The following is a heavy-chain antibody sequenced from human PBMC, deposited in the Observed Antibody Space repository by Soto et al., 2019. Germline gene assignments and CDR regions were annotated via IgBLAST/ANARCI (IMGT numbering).Heavy chain of an antibody. J-gene: IGHJ4*02. V-gene: IGHV3-73*01. D-gene: IGHD3-22*01. CDR3: TTYYDSSGYFPFDY. Sequence: PVGSLRLSCAASGFTFSGSAMHWVRQASGKGLEWVGRIRSKANSYATTYATSVKGRFTISRDDSKNTAYLQMNSLKTEDTAVYYCTTYYDSSGYFPFDYWGQGTLVTVSS. CDR2: IRSKANSYAT. CDR1: GFTFSGSA.